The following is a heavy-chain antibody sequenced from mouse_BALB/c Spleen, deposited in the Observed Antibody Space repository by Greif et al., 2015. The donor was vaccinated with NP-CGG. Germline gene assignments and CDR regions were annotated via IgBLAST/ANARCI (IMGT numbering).Heavy chain of an antibody. V-gene: IGHV5-6-4*01. J-gene: IGHJ2*01. D-gene: IGHD1-1*01. CDR2: ISSGGSYT. CDR1: GFTFSSYT. CDR3: TRDKGDYYGSRYYFDY. Sequence: DVQLQESGGGLVKPGGSLKLSCAASGFTFSSYTMSWVRQTPEKRLEWVATISSGGSYTYYPDSVKGRFTISRDNAKNTLYLQMSSLKSEDTAMYYCTRDKGDYYGSRYYFDYWGQGTTLTVSS.